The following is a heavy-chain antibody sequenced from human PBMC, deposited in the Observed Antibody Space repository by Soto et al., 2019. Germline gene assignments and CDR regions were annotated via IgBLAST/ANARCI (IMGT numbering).Heavy chain of an antibody. D-gene: IGHD3-22*01. CDR3: ARVPAYYYDSSGYYRGAFDI. CDR1: GFTFSDYY. CDR2: ISSSSSYT. Sequence: PGGSLRLSCAASGFTFSDYYMSWIRQAPGKGLEWVSYISSSSSYTNYADSVKGRFTISRDNAKNSLYLQMNSLRAEDTAVYYCARVPAYYYDSSGYYRGAFDIWGQGTMVTVSS. J-gene: IGHJ3*02. V-gene: IGHV3-11*05.